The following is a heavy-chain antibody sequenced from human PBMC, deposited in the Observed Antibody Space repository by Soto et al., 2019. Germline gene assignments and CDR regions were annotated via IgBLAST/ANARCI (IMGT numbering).Heavy chain of an antibody. Sequence: GASVKVSCKASGGTFSSYAISWVRQAPGQGLEWMGGIIPIFGTAKYAQKFQGRVTITADKSTSTAYMEQSSLRSEDTAVYYCARVKWELTRGFDYWGQGTLVTVSS. V-gene: IGHV1-69*06. CDR3: ARVKWELTRGFDY. J-gene: IGHJ4*02. CDR1: GGTFSSYA. CDR2: IIPIFGTA. D-gene: IGHD1-26*01.